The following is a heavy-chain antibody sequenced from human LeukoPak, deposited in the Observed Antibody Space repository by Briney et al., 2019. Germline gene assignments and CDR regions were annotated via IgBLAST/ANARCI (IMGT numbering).Heavy chain of an antibody. V-gene: IGHV4-30-4*01. J-gene: IGHJ4*02. D-gene: IGHD6-6*01. CDR3: ARGSWSSSIDY. CDR2: IYYSGST. CDR1: GVSVSSGDHY. Sequence: SETLSLTCTVSGVSVSSGDHYSSWIRQPPGKGLEWIGYIYYSGSTYYNPSLKSRVTISVDTSKNQFSLKLSSVTAADTAVYYCARGSWSSSIDYWGQGTLVTVSS.